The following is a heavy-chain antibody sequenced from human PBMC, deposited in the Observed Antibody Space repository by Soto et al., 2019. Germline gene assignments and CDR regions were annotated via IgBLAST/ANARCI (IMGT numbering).Heavy chain of an antibody. V-gene: IGHV4-59*08. CDR3: ARHGSGSGGFFFDP. Sequence: SETLSLTCPLSGGAIGGYYWSWIRRTPGKALEWIGYVSYSGSTDYHPSLKIRVSISIDTSYNQFSLKMISVTAAATAVYYFARHGSGSGGFFFDPRGKGALVTVSS. D-gene: IGHD6-19*01. CDR2: VSYSGST. CDR1: GGAIGGYY. J-gene: IGHJ5*02.